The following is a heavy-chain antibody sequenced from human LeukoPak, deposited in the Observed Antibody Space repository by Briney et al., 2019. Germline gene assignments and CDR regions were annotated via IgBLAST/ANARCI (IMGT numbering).Heavy chain of an antibody. CDR2: IYHSGST. CDR3: AREGGSYPTIAFDI. Sequence: PSETLSLTCTVSGYSISSGYYWGWIRQPPGKGLEWIGSIYHSGSTYYNPSLKSRVTISVDTSKNQFSLKLSSVTAADTAVYYCAREGGSYPTIAFDIWGQGTMVTVSS. J-gene: IGHJ3*02. V-gene: IGHV4-38-2*02. CDR1: GYSISSGYY. D-gene: IGHD1-26*01.